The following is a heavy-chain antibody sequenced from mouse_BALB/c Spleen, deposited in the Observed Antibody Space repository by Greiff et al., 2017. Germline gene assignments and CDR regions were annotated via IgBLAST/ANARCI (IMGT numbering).Heavy chain of an antibody. Sequence: VQLQESGAELVKPGASVKLSCKASGYTFTSYYMYWVKQRPGQGLEWIGEINPSNGGTNFNEKFKSKATLTVDKSSSTAYMQLSSLTSEDSAVYYCTRWGRYYYAMDYWGQGTSVTVSS. V-gene: IGHV1S81*02. J-gene: IGHJ4*01. CDR1: GYTFTSYY. CDR2: INPSNGGT. CDR3: TRWGRYYYAMDY.